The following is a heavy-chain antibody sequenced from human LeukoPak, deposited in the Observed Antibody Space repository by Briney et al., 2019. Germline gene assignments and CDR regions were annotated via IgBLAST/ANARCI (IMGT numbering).Heavy chain of an antibody. V-gene: IGHV1-18*01. J-gene: IGHJ6*03. CDR1: GYTFTSYA. CDR2: ISGYNGNT. CDR3: ARLRGYMDV. Sequence: GASVKVSCTAFGYTFTSYAISWVRQAPGQGLEWMGWISGYNGNTNYAQKLQGRVTMTTDTSTSTAYMELRRLRSDDTAVYYCARLRGYMDVWGKGTTVTVSS.